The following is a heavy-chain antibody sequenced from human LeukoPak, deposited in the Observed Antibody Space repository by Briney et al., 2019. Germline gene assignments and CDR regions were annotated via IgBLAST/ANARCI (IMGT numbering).Heavy chain of an antibody. Sequence: SETLSLTCTVSGGSISSYYWSWIRQPAGKGLEWIGRIYTSGSTNYNPSLKSRVTMSVDTSKNQFSLKLSSATAADTAVYYCAREAYYDFWSGYLFDYWGQGTLVTVSS. CDR2: IYTSGST. CDR1: GGSISSYY. J-gene: IGHJ4*02. V-gene: IGHV4-4*07. CDR3: AREAYYDFWSGYLFDY. D-gene: IGHD3-3*01.